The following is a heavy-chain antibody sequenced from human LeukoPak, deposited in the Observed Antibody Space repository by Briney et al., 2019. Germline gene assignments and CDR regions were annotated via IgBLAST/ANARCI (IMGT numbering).Heavy chain of an antibody. J-gene: IGHJ4*02. D-gene: IGHD3-10*01. CDR2: INPSGGST. Sequence: ASVKVSCKASGYTFTSYYMHWVRQAPGQGLEWMGIINPSGGSTSYAQKFQGRVTMTRDTSISTAYMELSRLRSDDTAVYYCARGDYYGSGTEYWGQGTLVTVSS. CDR3: ARGDYYGSGTEY. V-gene: IGHV1-46*01. CDR1: GYTFTSYY.